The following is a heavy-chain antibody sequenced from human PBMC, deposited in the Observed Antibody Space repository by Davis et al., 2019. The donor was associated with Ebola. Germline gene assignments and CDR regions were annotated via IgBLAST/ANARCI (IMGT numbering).Heavy chain of an antibody. V-gene: IGHV3-9*01. Sequence: GGSLRLSCAASGFTFDDYAMHWVRQAPGKGLEWVSGISWNSGSIGYADSVKGRFTISRDNAKNSLYLQMNSLRAEDTAVYYCARAPYYGMDVWGQGTTVTVSS. CDR3: ARAPYYGMDV. CDR2: ISWNSGSI. CDR1: GFTFDDYA. J-gene: IGHJ6*02.